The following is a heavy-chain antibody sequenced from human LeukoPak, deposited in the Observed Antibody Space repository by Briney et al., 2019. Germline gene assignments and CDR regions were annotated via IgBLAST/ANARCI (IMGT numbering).Heavy chain of an antibody. J-gene: IGHJ4*02. D-gene: IGHD3-10*01. V-gene: IGHV3-30*18. CDR3: AKSRGSGSNMARGVNFDY. CDR2: ISYDGSNK. CDR1: GFTFSSYG. Sequence: GGSLRLSCAASGFTFSSYGMHWVRQAPGKGLEWVAVISYDGSNKYYADFVKGRFTISRDNSKNTLFLQMNTLRAEDTAVYYCAKSRGSGSNMARGVNFDYWGQGTLVTVSS.